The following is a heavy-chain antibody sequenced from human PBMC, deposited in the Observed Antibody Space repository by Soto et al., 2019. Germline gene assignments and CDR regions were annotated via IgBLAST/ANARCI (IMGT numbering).Heavy chain of an antibody. V-gene: IGHV3-7*01. D-gene: IGHD6-13*01. CDR2: INQDGTQK. CDR1: GFTLSAYW. J-gene: IGHJ4*02. Sequence: PGGSLRLSCAASGFTLSAYWVHWVRQTPGKGLEWVANINQDGTQKYYVGSVKGRFTISRDNSKNSFYLQMDSLRAEDSARYFCARAIAAAAGFWGRGIVVTVSS. CDR3: ARAIAAAAGF.